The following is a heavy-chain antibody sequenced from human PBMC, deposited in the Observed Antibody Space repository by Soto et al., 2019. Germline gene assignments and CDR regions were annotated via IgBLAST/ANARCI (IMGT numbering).Heavy chain of an antibody. V-gene: IGHV3-30-3*01. Sequence: QVQLVESGGGVVQPGRSLRLSCAASGFTFSSYAMHWVRQAPGKGLEWVAVISYDGSNKYYADSVKGRFTISRDNSKSTLYLQMNSLRAEDTAVYYCARGIAVADMDYWGQGTLVTVSS. D-gene: IGHD6-19*01. CDR3: ARGIAVADMDY. CDR1: GFTFSSYA. J-gene: IGHJ4*02. CDR2: ISYDGSNK.